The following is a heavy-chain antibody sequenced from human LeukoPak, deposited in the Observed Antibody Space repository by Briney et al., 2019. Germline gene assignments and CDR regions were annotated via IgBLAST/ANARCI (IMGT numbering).Heavy chain of an antibody. D-gene: IGHD6-19*01. Sequence: ASVKVSCKASGYTFTSCYMHWVRQAPGQGLEWMGIINPSGGSTSYAQKFQGRVTMTRDMSTSTVYMELSSLRSEDTAVYYCARGQIIAVAGSGNWFDPWGQGTLVTVSS. CDR2: INPSGGST. CDR1: GYTFTSCY. J-gene: IGHJ5*02. V-gene: IGHV1-46*01. CDR3: ARGQIIAVAGSGNWFDP.